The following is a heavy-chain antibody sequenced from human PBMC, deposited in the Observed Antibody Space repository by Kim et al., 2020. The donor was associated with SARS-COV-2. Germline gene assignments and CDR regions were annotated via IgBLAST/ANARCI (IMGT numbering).Heavy chain of an antibody. V-gene: IGHV3-74*01. Sequence: GGSLRLSCAASGFTFSSYWMHWVRQAPGKGLVWVSRINSDGSSTSYADSVKGRFTISRDNAKNTLYLQMNSLRAEDTAVYYCAREEVVTAYYGMDVWGQGSTVTVSS. J-gene: IGHJ6*02. CDR3: AREEVVTAYYGMDV. CDR1: GFTFSSYW. CDR2: INSDGSST. D-gene: IGHD2-15*01.